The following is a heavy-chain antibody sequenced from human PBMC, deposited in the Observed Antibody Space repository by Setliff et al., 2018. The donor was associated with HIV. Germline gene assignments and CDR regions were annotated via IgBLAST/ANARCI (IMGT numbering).Heavy chain of an antibody. V-gene: IGHV4-34*01. CDR1: GGSFSGYY. J-gene: IGHJ6*03. D-gene: IGHD4-17*01. Sequence: SETLSLTCAVYGGSFSGYYWSWIRQPPGKGLEWIGEINHSGSANYIPSLKSRVTISVDTSKTQFSLRLTSVTAADTAVYYCVRHTAVNISPSGMGYYYIDVWDKGTSVTVSS. CDR3: VRHTAVNISPSGMGYYYIDV. CDR2: INHSGSA.